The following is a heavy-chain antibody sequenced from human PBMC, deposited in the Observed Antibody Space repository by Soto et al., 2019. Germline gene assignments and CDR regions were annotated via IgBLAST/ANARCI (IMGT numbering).Heavy chain of an antibody. V-gene: IGHV1-18*04. CDR3: ARGPDCSSTSCYPNWFDP. CDR1: GYTFTSYG. CDR2: ISAYNGNT. Sequence: ASVKVSCKASGYTFTSYGISWVRQAPGQGLEWMGWISAYNGNTNYAQKLQGRVTMTTDTSTSTAYMELRSLRSDDTAVYYCARGPDCSSTSCYPNWFDPWGQGALVTVSS. J-gene: IGHJ5*02. D-gene: IGHD2-2*01.